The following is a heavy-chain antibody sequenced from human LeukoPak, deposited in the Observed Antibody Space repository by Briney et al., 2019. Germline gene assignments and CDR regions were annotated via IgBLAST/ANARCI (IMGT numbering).Heavy chain of an antibody. CDR3: AIEAAGSTAVET. Sequence: SVKVSCKASGGTFSSYAISWVRQAPGQGLEWMGGIIPNYGRENYAQKFQGRVTITADNSTSTAYMELRRLRSEDTAMYYLAIEAAGSTAVETSGERTMGTASS. V-gene: IGHV1-69*06. J-gene: IGHJ3*02. CDR1: GGTFSSYA. CDR2: IIPNYGRE. D-gene: IGHD6-19*01.